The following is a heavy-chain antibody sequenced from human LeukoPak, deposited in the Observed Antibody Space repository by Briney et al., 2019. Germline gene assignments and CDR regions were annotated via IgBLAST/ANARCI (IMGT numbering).Heavy chain of an antibody. CDR1: VVTPCREA. Sequence: WASVKLSCKVSVVTPCREAVSSGPGSPGQGLEWMGGIIPIFGTANYAQKFQGRVTITADESTTTAYMELSSLRSEDTAAYYYARGLNYGEHLPFLDYWGQGTLVTVSS. D-gene: IGHD4-17*01. V-gene: IGHV1-69*13. CDR2: IIPIFGTA. CDR3: ARGLNYGEHLPFLDY. J-gene: IGHJ4*02.